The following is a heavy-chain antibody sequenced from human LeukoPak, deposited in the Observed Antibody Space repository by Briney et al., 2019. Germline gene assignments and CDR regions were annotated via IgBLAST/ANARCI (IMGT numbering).Heavy chain of an antibody. CDR2: INHSGST. D-gene: IGHD7-27*01. Sequence: SETLSLTCAVYGGSFSGYYWSWIRQPPGKGLEWIGEINHSGSTNYNPSLKSRVTISVDTSKNQFSLKLSSVTAADTAVYYCARIPLGYWGQGTLVTVSS. J-gene: IGHJ4*02. CDR3: ARIPLGY. V-gene: IGHV4-34*01. CDR1: GGSFSGYY.